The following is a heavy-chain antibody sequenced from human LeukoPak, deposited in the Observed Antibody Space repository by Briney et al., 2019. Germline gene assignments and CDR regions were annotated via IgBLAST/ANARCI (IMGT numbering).Heavy chain of an antibody. CDR1: GYSFINHW. J-gene: IGHJ4*02. CDR3: VRDSGGSSLYNFDY. V-gene: IGHV5-51*01. CDR2: IYPGDSES. Sequence: GESLKISCQASGYSFINHWIGWVRQIPGEGLEWMGIIYPGDSESRYSPSFQGQVTISADKSITTAYLQWNSLKASDTAMYYCVRDSGGSSLYNFDYWGQGTLVTVSS. D-gene: IGHD2-15*01.